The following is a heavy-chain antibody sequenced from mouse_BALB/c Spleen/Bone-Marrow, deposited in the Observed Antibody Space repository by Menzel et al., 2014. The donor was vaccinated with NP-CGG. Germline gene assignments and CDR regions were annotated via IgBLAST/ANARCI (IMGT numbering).Heavy chain of an antibody. D-gene: IGHD2-4*01. CDR1: GFNIXDTY. CDR3: ARYDYGVYFDY. Sequence: EVQLQQSGAELVKPGASVKLSCTASGFNIXDTYMHWVKQRPEQGLEWIGRIDPANGNTKYDPKFQGQATITADTSSNTAYLQLSSLTSEDTAVYYCARYDYGVYFDYWGQGTTLTVSS. CDR2: IDPANGNT. V-gene: IGHV14-3*02. J-gene: IGHJ2*01.